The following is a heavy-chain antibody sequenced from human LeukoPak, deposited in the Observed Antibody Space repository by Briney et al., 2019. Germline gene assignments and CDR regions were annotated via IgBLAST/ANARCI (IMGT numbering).Heavy chain of an antibody. V-gene: IGHV3-15*01. CDR3: TTDLGYAFDN. CDR1: GFPFSIAW. Sequence: PGGSLRLSCAASGFPFSIAWMSWVRQSPGKGLEWVGRIKSKVDGETTDYVAPVKGRFTISRDDLENTLYLQMNSLKIEDTALYYCTTDLGYAFDNWGQGTMVTVSS. CDR2: IKSKVDGETT. J-gene: IGHJ3*02.